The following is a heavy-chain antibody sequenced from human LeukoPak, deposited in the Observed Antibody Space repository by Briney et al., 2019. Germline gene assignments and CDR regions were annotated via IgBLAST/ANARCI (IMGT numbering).Heavy chain of an antibody. CDR2: INPNSDGT. J-gene: IGHJ4*02. D-gene: IGHD2-2*01. CDR1: GYTFTGYH. CDR3: ARERDSRYCSSISCYAFDN. Sequence: ASVKVSCKASGYTFTGYHMHWVRQAPGQGLEWMGWINPNSDGTNFAQNFQGRVTMTRDTSISTVYMELSRLRSDDTAVYYCARERDSRYCSSISCYAFDNWGQGTLVTVSS. V-gene: IGHV1-2*02.